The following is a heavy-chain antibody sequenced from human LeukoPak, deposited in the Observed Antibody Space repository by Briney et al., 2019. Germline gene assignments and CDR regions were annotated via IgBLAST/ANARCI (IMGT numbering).Heavy chain of an antibody. CDR1: GFTFSSYA. J-gene: IGHJ6*03. V-gene: IGHV3-23*01. D-gene: IGHD4-11*01. CDR2: ISGSGGST. Sequence: GGSLRLSCAASGFTFSSYAMSWVRQAPGKGLEWVSDISGSGGSTYYADSVKGRFTISGDNSKNTLYLQMNSLRAEDTAVYYCAKDLGGYSKSRYYYYMDVWGKGTTVTVSS. CDR3: AKDLGGYSKSRYYYYMDV.